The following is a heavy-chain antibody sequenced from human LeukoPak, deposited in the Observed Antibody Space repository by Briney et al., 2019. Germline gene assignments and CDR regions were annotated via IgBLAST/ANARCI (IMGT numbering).Heavy chain of an antibody. Sequence: GGSLRLSCSASGFTFSSYAMHWVRQAPGRGLEWVAVIWYDGSNKYYADSVKGRFTISRDNSKNTLYLQMNSLRAEDTAVYYCARAGIVVVVAATRSSSYGMDVWGQGTTVTVSS. J-gene: IGHJ6*02. CDR1: GFTFSSYA. CDR2: IWYDGSNK. V-gene: IGHV3-33*08. D-gene: IGHD2-15*01. CDR3: ARAGIVVVVAATRSSSYGMDV.